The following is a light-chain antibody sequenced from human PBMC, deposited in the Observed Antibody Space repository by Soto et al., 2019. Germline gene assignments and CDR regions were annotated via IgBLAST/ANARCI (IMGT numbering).Light chain of an antibody. CDR1: QTVGTDY. V-gene: IGKV3-20*01. CDR2: GAS. J-gene: IGKJ1*01. CDR3: HQYGDSPWT. Sequence: ENVLTQSPGILSLSPGERATLSCRAGQTVGTDYVAWYQQKPGQAPRLLIYGASNRATGIPDRFSGTGSGTAFTLTKNRLQHDEYEEYHCHQYGDSPWTFGQGTKVDIK.